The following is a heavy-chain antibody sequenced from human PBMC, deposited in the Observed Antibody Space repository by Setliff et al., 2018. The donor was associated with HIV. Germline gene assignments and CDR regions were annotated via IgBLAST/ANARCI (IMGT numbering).Heavy chain of an antibody. CDR3: ARGLGGGFSLDAFDI. D-gene: IGHD2-15*01. V-gene: IGHV4-4*07. CDR2: IYTRGST. CDR1: GGSVRSFY. J-gene: IGHJ3*02. Sequence: LSLTCTVSGGSVRSFYWSWIRQPAEKGLEWIGRIYTRGSTNSNPSLKGRVTMSVDTSKNHFSLKLSSVTAADTAIYYCARGLGGGFSLDAFDIWGRGTMVTVSS.